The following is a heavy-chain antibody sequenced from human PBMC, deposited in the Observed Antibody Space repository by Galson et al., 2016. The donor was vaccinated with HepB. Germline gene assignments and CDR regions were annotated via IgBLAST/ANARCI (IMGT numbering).Heavy chain of an antibody. D-gene: IGHD2/OR15-2a*01. CDR2: TYYRSKWYN. J-gene: IGHJ5*02. V-gene: IGHV6-1*01. Sequence: CAISGDSVSSNSAAWTWIRQSPLRGLEWLGRTYYRSKWYNDYAMSVKSRISIHPDTSKNQFSLQLNSVTPEDTAVYYCARSPLWGRPTFSSWGQGTLVTVSS. CDR1: GDSVSSNSAA. CDR3: ARSPLWGRPTFSS.